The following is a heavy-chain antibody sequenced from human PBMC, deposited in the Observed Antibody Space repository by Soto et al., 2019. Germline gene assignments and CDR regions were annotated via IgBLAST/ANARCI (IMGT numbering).Heavy chain of an antibody. J-gene: IGHJ4*02. CDR2: ISPMFGTA. CDR3: VSGIQLGLRRIIMGYSC. V-gene: IGHV1-69*12. CDR1: GGTFSTYA. D-gene: IGHD5-12*01. Sequence: QVQLVQSGAEVKKPESSVKVSCKAPGGTFSTYAISWVRQAPGQRLEWMGGISPMFGTANYAQRFQDRVTITAVESTNTVYMELGSLRSEATAVYFCVSGIQLGLRRIIMGYSCWGKGTLVTVSA.